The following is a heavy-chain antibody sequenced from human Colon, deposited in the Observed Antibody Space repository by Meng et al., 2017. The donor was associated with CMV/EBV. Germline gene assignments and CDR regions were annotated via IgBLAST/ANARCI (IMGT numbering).Heavy chain of an antibody. CDR1: GFTFSSYD. V-gene: IGHV3-13*01. CDR3: LRGLRFLTGYGMDV. D-gene: IGHD3-3*01. Sequence: GGSLRLSCAASGFTFSSYDMHWVRQATGKGLEWVAAIGTAADTYYPGSVRGRITISRENAKNSLYLQMNSLRAGDTAVYYCLRGLRFLTGYGMDVWGQGTTVTVSS. CDR2: IGTAADT. J-gene: IGHJ6*02.